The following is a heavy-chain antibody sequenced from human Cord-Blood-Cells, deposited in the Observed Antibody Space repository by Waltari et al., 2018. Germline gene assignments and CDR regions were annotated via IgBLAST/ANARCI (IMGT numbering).Heavy chain of an antibody. CDR1: GYTFTGYY. J-gene: IGHJ4*02. CDR3: ARGGPSRSSSVDY. Sequence: QVQLVQSGAEVKKPGASVKVSCKASGYTFTGYYMHWVRQAPGQWLEWMGWINPNSGGTNYAQKLQGRVTMTRDTSISTAYMELSRLRSDDTAVYYCARGGPSRSSSVDYWGQGTLVTVSS. D-gene: IGHD6-6*01. V-gene: IGHV1-2*02. CDR2: INPNSGGT.